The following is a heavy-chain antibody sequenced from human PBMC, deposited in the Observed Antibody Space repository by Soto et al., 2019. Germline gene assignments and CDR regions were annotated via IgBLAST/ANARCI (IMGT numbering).Heavy chain of an antibody. CDR2: IYYSGST. CDR1: GGSISSGGYY. D-gene: IGHD3-22*01. Sequence: KTSETLSLTCTVSGGSISSGGYYWSWIRQHPGKGLEWIGYIYYSGSTYYNPSLKSRVTISVDTSKNQFSLKLSSVTAADTAVYYCARVWFEYYYDSSAPTPLFDYWGQGTLVTVSS. J-gene: IGHJ4*02. V-gene: IGHV4-31*03. CDR3: ARVWFEYYYDSSAPTPLFDY.